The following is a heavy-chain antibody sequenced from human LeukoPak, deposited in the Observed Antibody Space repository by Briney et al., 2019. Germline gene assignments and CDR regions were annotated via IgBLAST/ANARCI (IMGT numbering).Heavy chain of an antibody. J-gene: IGHJ5*02. D-gene: IGHD6-25*01. CDR3: ARDLTAAGGKWFDP. CDR2: ISRSSSYI. CDR1: GFRFSSYS. V-gene: IGHV3-21*01. Sequence: GGSLRLSCVVSGFRFSSYSMNWVRQAPGKGLEWVSCISRSSSYIYYAESVKGRFTISRDNAKNSLYLQMNSLRAEDTAVYYCARDLTAAGGKWFDPWGQGTLVTVSS.